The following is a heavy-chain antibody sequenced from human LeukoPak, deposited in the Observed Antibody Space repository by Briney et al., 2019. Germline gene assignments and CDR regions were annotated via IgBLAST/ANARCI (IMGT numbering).Heavy chain of an antibody. CDR2: ISGSGGST. D-gene: IGHD6-13*01. CDR3: AKESRSAAAGTMADY. Sequence: PGGSLRLSCAASGFTFISYAMSWVRQAPGKGLEWVSAISGSGGSTYYADSVKGRFTISSDNSKNTLYLQMNSLRAEDTAVYYCAKESRSAAAGTMADYWGQGTLVTVSS. CDR1: GFTFISYA. J-gene: IGHJ4*02. V-gene: IGHV3-23*01.